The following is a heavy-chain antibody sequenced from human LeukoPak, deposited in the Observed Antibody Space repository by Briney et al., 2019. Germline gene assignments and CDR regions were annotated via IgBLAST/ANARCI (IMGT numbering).Heavy chain of an antibody. V-gene: IGHV3-30*02. CDR2: IRYDGSDK. Sequence: GGSLRLSCAATGFTFSYYGMHWVRQAPGKGLEWVAFIRYDGSDKHYADSVKARFTISRDNSKNTLYLQMNTLRAEDTAVYYCLGSSSWYEDYWGQGTLVTVSS. D-gene: IGHD6-13*01. CDR1: GFTFSYYG. J-gene: IGHJ4*02. CDR3: LGSSSWYEDY.